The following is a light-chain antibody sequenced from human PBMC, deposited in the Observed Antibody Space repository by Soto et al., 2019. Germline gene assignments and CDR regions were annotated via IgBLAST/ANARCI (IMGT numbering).Light chain of an antibody. Sequence: QSVLTQAPSVAGSPGQSVTISCTGTNNDVGGYKGVSWYQQSPGTAPKLIIYEVSNRPSGVPGRLSGSKSGNTASLTISGLQAEDEADYYCFSYTRRDTYVFGPGTKVTVL. CDR1: NNDVGGYKG. V-gene: IGLV2-18*02. J-gene: IGLJ1*01. CDR3: FSYTRRDTYV. CDR2: EVS.